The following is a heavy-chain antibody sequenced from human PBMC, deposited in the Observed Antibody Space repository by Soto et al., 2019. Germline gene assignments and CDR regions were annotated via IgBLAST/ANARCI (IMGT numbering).Heavy chain of an antibody. CDR2: ISAYNGDT. CDR1: GYTFARYG. CDR3: ARDSSALTTYYFDY. V-gene: IGHV1-18*01. D-gene: IGHD4-17*01. Sequence: QVQLVQSGAEVKKPGASVKVSCKASGYTFARYGITWVRQAPGQGLEWMGWISAYNGDTKYAQKFQGRVTMTTDTSTGTAYMELRSLRSDDTAVFFCARDSSALTTYYFDYWGQGTLVTVSS. J-gene: IGHJ4*02.